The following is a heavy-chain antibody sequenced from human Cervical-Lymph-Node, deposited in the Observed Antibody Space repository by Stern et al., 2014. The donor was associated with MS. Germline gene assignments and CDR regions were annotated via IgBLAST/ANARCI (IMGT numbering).Heavy chain of an antibody. CDR3: ARGLGEYCSGGGCYTYYYYGLDV. CDR1: GFNFGNYG. D-gene: IGHD2-15*01. V-gene: IGHV3-33*01. CDR2: IWNDGSTK. Sequence: VQLVESGGGVVQPGKSLRLSCAASGFNFGNYGMHWVRKAQGKGLERVAGIWNDGSTKYYADSVKGRFTISRVNSKNTLYLQMDSLRVEDTAVFYCARGLGEYCSGGGCYTYYYYGLDVWGQGTTVTVSS. J-gene: IGHJ6*02.